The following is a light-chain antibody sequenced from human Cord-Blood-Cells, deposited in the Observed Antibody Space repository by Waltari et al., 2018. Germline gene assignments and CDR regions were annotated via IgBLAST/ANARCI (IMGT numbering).Light chain of an antibody. CDR2: DVS. CDR3: CSYAGSEV. V-gene: IGLV2-11*01. Sequence: QSALTQPRSVSGSPGQSVTISCTGTSSYVGGSHYVSWSQQPPGKPPQLLIYDVSKRPSGVPDRFSGSKSGNTASLTISGLQAEDEADYYCCSYAGSEVFGGGTKLTVL. CDR1: SSYVGGSHY. J-gene: IGLJ3*02.